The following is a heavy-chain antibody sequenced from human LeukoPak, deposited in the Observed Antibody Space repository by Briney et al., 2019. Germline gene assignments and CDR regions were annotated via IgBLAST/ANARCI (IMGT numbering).Heavy chain of an antibody. V-gene: IGHV4-34*01. J-gene: IGHJ4*02. Sequence: PSETLSLTCAVYGGSFSGYYWSWIRQPPGKGLEWIGEINHSGSTNYNPSLKSRVTISVDTSKNQFSLKLSSVTAADTAVYYCASDSSGYYYSSWGQGTLVTVS. CDR3: ASDSSGYYYSS. CDR2: INHSGST. D-gene: IGHD3-22*01. CDR1: GGSFSGYY.